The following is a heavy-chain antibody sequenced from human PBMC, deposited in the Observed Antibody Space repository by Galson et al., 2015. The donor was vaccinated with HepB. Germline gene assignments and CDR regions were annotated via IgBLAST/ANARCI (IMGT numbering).Heavy chain of an antibody. CDR2: IIPIFGTA. D-gene: IGHD3-3*01. CDR3: ARGHTIFGNDYYYMDV. V-gene: IGHV1-69*13. Sequence: SVKVSRKASGGTFSSYAISWVRQAPGQGLEWMGGIIPIFGTANYAQKFQGRVTITADESTSTAYMELSSLRSEDTAVYYCARGHTIFGNDYYYMDVWGKGTTVTVSS. J-gene: IGHJ6*03. CDR1: GGTFSSYA.